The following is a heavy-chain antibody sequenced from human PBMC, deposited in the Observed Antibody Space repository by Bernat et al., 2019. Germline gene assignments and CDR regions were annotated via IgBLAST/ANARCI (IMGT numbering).Heavy chain of an antibody. V-gene: IGHV3-66*01. CDR3: ARVWSDDDWFDP. CDR1: GFTVSSNY. CDR2: IYSGGSA. D-gene: IGHD1-1*01. Sequence: EVQLVESGGGLVQPGGSLRLSCAASGFTVSSNYMSWVRQAPGKGLEWVSLIYSGGSAYYADSVKGRFTISRDNSKNTLYLQMNSLRAEDTAVYYCARVWSDDDWFDPWGQGTLVTVSS. J-gene: IGHJ5*02.